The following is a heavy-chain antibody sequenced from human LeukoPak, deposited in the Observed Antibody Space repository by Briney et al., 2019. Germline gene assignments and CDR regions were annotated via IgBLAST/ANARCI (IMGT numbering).Heavy chain of an antibody. V-gene: IGHV4-59*01. CDR1: GGSISSYY. CDR3: ARGDGSSWPAYNWSDP. J-gene: IGHJ5*02. CDR2: IYYSGIT. Sequence: SETLSLTCTVSGGSISSYYWSWIRQPPGKGLEWIAYIYYSGITNYNPSLKSRVTISVDTSKNQFSLKLRSVTAADTAVYYCARGDGSSWPAYNWSDPWGQGTLVIVSS. D-gene: IGHD6-13*01.